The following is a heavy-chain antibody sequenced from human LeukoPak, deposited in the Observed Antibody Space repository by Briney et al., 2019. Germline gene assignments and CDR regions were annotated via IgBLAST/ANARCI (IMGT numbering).Heavy chain of an antibody. Sequence: SETLSLTGTVSGGSISSSSYYWGWIRQPPGKGLEWIGSIYYSGSTYYNPSLKSRVTISVDTSKNQFSLKLSSVTAADTAVYYCARLVNYYDSSGNFDYWGQGTLVTVSS. D-gene: IGHD3-22*01. CDR3: ARLVNYYDSSGNFDY. CDR2: IYYSGST. CDR1: GGSISSSSYY. V-gene: IGHV4-39*01. J-gene: IGHJ4*02.